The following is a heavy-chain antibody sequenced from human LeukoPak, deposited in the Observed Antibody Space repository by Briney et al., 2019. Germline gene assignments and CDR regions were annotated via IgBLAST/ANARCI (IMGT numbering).Heavy chain of an antibody. V-gene: IGHV4-39*07. CDR2: VYYSGST. CDR1: GGSISINNFW. J-gene: IGHJ4*02. D-gene: IGHD2-8*01. Sequence: SETLSLTCSISGGSISINNFWWGWIRQSPGKAMEWVGSVYYSGSTYYIPSLTRRLTMSVDTSKNQFSLKLTSLTAADTAVYYCARGTSFGLMNSDNWGQGTLVIVSS. CDR3: ARGTSFGLMNSDN.